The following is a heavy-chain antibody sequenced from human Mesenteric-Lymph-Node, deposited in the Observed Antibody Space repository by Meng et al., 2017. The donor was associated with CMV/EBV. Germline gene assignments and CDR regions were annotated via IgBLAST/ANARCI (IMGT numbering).Heavy chain of an antibody. CDR3: HGFGGNSF. D-gene: IGHD3-16*01. J-gene: IGHJ4*02. V-gene: IGHV3-48*03. CDR2: ISSSDNII. Sequence: GESLKISCAASGFTFSSYEMNWVRQAPGKGLEWVSYISSSDNIIYYADSVKGRFAISRDNSINRAYLQMNGLRVEDTAMYFCHGFGGNSFWGQGTLVTVSS. CDR1: GFTFSSYE.